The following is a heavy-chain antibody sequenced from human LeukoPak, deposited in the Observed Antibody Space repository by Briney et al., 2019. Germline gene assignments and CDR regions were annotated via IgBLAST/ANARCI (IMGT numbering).Heavy chain of an antibody. J-gene: IGHJ4*02. Sequence: GGSLRLSCAASGFTFSSYGMYWVRQTPGKGLEWVAFIRYDGSNQYYADSVKGRFTISRDSSKNTLSLQMNSLKTEDTAVYYCAKDMGYNSGWTRIDYWGQGTLVTVSS. CDR2: IRYDGSNQ. CDR1: GFTFSSYG. V-gene: IGHV3-30*02. D-gene: IGHD6-19*01. CDR3: AKDMGYNSGWTRIDY.